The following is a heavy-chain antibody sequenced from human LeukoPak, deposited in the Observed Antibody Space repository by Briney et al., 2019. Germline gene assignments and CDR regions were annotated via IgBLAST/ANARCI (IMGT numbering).Heavy chain of an antibody. CDR3: ARVGGGNYHPLDY. D-gene: IGHD1-26*01. J-gene: IGHJ4*02. Sequence: GGSLRLSCAASGFSFSSYSMNWVRQAPGKGLEWISYISSGLSSTTVTYYADSVKGRFTISRDNSKNTLYLQLSSLRIEDTAVYYCARVGGGNYHPLDYWGQGTLVTVSS. CDR1: GFSFSSYS. V-gene: IGHV3-48*01. CDR2: ISSGLSSTTVT.